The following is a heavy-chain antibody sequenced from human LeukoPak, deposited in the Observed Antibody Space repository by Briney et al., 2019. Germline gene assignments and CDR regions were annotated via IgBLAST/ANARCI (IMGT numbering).Heavy chain of an antibody. Sequence: PGRSLRLSCVASGFTFSSYAMHWVRQAPCKGLEWVAVISYDGSNKYYADSVKGRFTISRDNSKNTLYLQMNSLRAEDTAVYYCAREEGYCSSTSCYGDDDYYYGMDVWGQGTTVTVSS. V-gene: IGHV3-30-3*01. CDR1: GFTFSSYA. J-gene: IGHJ6*02. CDR3: AREEGYCSSTSCYGDDDYYYGMDV. D-gene: IGHD2-2*01. CDR2: ISYDGSNK.